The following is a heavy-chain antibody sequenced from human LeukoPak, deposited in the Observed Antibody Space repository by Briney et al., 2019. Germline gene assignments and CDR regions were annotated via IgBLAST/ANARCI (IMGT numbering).Heavy chain of an antibody. Sequence: LRLSCAASGFTVSSNYMSWVRQPPGKGLEWIGHIFYSGSTYYNPSLKSRVIISIDTSRNQFSLKLNSVTAADTAVYYCARDRLQYYYDSSGYRPHNWFDPWGQGTLVTVSS. CDR2: IFYSGST. CDR3: ARDRLQYYYDSSGYRPHNWFDP. J-gene: IGHJ5*02. D-gene: IGHD3-22*01. CDR1: GFTVSSNY. V-gene: IGHV4-30-4*08.